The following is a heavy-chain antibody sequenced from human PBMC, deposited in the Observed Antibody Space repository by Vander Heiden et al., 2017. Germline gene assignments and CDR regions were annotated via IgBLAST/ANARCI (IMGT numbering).Heavy chain of an antibody. CDR3: ARGRRVGSGRTPKSNRPFDY. D-gene: IGHD3-10*01. CDR1: GGSFSGYY. V-gene: IGHV4-34*01. CDR2: IDHSGST. J-gene: IGHJ4*02. Sequence: QVQLQQWGAGLLKPSETLSLTCAVYGGSFSGYYWSWIRQPPGKGLEWIGEIDHSGSTNYNPSLKRRVTRAVDTSKNQFSLKRSSVTAAETAVYYCARGRRVGSGRTPKSNRPFDYWGQGTLVTVSS.